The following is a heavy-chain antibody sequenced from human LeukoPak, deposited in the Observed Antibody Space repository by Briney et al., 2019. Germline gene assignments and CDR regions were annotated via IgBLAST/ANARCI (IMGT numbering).Heavy chain of an antibody. J-gene: IGHJ3*02. V-gene: IGHV3-23*01. CDR3: ASRGLNYDILTGYYDDAFDI. CDR2: ISGSGGST. Sequence: GGSLRLSCAASGFTFSSYAMSWVRQAPGKGLEWVSAISGSGGSTYYADSVKGRFTISRDNSKNTLYLQMNSLRAEDTAVYYCASRGLNYDILTGYYDDAFDIWGQGTMVTVSS. CDR1: GFTFSSYA. D-gene: IGHD3-9*01.